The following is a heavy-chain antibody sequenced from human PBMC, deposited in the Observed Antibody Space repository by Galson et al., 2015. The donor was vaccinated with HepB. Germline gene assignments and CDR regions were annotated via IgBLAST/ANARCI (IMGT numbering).Heavy chain of an antibody. D-gene: IGHD2-15*01. CDR2: INPSGGST. Sequence: SVKVSCKASGYTFTSYYMHWVRQAPGQGLEWVGIINPSGGSTSYAQKFQGRVTMTRDTSTSTVYMELSSLRSEDTAVYYCAREGPYCSGGSCSSDYYYMDVWGKGTTVTVSS. CDR3: AREGPYCSGGSCSSDYYYMDV. CDR1: GYTFTSYY. J-gene: IGHJ6*03. V-gene: IGHV1-46*01.